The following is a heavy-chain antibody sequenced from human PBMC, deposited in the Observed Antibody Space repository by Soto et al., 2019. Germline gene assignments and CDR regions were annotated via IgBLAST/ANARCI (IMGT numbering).Heavy chain of an antibody. CDR2: INPNSGGT. CDR1: GYTFTGYY. V-gene: IGHV1-2*02. Sequence: ASVKVSCKASGYTFTGYYIHWVRQAPGQGLEWMGWINPNSGGTKYAHNFQGSVTMTSDASISTAYMELSRLRSDDTAVYYCERGGWLLELERRRPDYYYGMDVWGQGTTVTVSS. D-gene: IGHD1-1*01. J-gene: IGHJ6*02. CDR3: ERGGWLLELERRRPDYYYGMDV.